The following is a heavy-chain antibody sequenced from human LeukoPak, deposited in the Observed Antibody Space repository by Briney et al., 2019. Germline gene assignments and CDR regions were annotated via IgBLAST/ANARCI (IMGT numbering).Heavy chain of an antibody. V-gene: IGHV3-21*01. CDR1: GFTFSSYS. J-gene: IGHJ4*02. Sequence: PGGSLRLSCAASGFTFSSYSMNWVRQAPGKGLEWVSSISSSSSYIYYADSVKGRFTISRDNAKNSLYLQTNSLRAEDTAVYYCARDGLYNWNYLVPFDYWGQGTLVTVSS. D-gene: IGHD1-7*01. CDR2: ISSSSSYI. CDR3: ARDGLYNWNYLVPFDY.